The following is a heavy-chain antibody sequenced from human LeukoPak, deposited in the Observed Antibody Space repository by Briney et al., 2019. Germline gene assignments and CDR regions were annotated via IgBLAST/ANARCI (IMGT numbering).Heavy chain of an antibody. CDR1: GDSIIRGDYY. J-gene: IGHJ4*02. V-gene: IGHV4-30-4*01. D-gene: IGHD5-18*01. CDR2: MYYGLNS. CDR3: ARERGYSYGPIDY. Sequence: PSQTLSLTCIVSGDSIIRGDYYWTWIRQPPGKGLEWIGHMYYGLNSNYNPSLKSRLTISIDTSKNQFSLNLSSVTAADTAVYFCARERGYSYGPIDYWGQGTLVTVSS.